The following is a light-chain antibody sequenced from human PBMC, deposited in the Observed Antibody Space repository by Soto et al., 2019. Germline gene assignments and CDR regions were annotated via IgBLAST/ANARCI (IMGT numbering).Light chain of an antibody. J-gene: IGKJ1*01. CDR2: GAS. CDR3: QQYMSSVA. Sequence: EIVLTQSPGSLSLSPGQRATLSCRASQSVDTTFFAWYQKKPGQAPRLLIQGASKRATGIPDRFSGSGSGTAVTLIISRLEPEDFAVYYCQQYMSSVAFGQGTKVEIK. V-gene: IGKV3-20*01. CDR1: QSVDTTF.